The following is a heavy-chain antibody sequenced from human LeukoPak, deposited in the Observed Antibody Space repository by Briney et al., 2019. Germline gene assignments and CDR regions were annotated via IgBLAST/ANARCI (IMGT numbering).Heavy chain of an antibody. V-gene: IGHV1-69*05. D-gene: IGHD6-19*01. CDR3: ARGRRIAVAGTGGYWYFDL. J-gene: IGHJ2*01. CDR1: GGTFISYA. Sequence: ASVKVSCKASGGTFISYAISWVRQAPGQGLEWMGGIIPIFGTSNYAQKFQARVTITTDESTSTAYMELSSLRSEDTAVYYCARGRRIAVAGTGGYWYFDLWGRGTLVTVSS. CDR2: IIPIFGTS.